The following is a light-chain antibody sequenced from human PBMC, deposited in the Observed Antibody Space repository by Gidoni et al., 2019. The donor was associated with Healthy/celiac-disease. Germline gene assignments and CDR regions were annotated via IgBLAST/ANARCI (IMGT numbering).Light chain of an antibody. CDR3: SSYTSSSTRV. CDR2: DVS. Sequence: QSALTQPASVSGSPGQSITLSCTGTSSDVGCYNYFSWYQQHQGQAPKLMIYDVSNRPSGVSNRFSGSKSGNTASLTISGLQAEDEADYYCSSYTSSSTRVFGGGTKLTVL. CDR1: SSDVGCYNY. V-gene: IGLV2-14*01. J-gene: IGLJ2*01.